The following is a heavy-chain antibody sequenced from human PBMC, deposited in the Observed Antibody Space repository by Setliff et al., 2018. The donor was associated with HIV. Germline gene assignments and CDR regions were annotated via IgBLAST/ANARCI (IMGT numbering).Heavy chain of an antibody. D-gene: IGHD2-8*02. CDR2: ISVHNDNS. CDR1: TNAFLNYG. CDR3: ARDVGYCTATSCQTGFDY. V-gene: IGHV1-18*01. Sequence: ASVKVSCKASTNAFLNYGISWVRQAPGQGLEWMGWISVHNDNSNYAQRFRDRVTMTTDIPTSTAYMELRGLRSDDTAVYYCARDVGYCTATSCQTGFDYWGQGTLVTVSS. J-gene: IGHJ4*02.